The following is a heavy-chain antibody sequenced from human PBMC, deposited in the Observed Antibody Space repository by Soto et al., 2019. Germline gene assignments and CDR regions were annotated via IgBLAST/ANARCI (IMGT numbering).Heavy chain of an antibody. V-gene: IGHV3-48*01. CDR3: ARSPIAAAGYFDY. J-gene: IGHJ4*02. Sequence: PGGSLRLSCAASGFTFSSYSMNWVRQAPGKGLEWVSYISSSSSTIYYADSVKGRFTISRDNAKNSLYLQMNSLRAEDTAVYYCARSPIAAAGYFDYWGQGTLVTVSS. CDR1: GFTFSSYS. CDR2: ISSSSSTI. D-gene: IGHD6-13*01.